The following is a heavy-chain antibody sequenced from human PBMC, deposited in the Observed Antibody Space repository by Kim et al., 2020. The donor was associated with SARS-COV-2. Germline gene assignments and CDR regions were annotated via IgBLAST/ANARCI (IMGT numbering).Heavy chain of an antibody. J-gene: IGHJ6*02. V-gene: IGHV4-39*07. CDR2: IYYSGST. D-gene: IGHD3-3*01. CDR3: ARDGRFLEWLLPSYGMDV. Sequence: SETLSLTCTVSGGSISSSSYYWGWIRQPPGKGLEWIGSIYYSGSTYYNPSLKSRVTISVDTSKNQFSLKLSSVTAADTAVYYCARDGRFLEWLLPSYGMDVWGQGTTVTVSS. CDR1: GGSISSSSYY.